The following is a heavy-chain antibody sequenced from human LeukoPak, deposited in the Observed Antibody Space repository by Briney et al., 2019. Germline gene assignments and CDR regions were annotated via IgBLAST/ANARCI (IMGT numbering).Heavy chain of an antibody. CDR1: GGSISTYY. V-gene: IGHV4-59*01. D-gene: IGHD5-12*01. CDR2: IYYSGST. Sequence: SETLSLTCAVSGGSISTYYWNWIRQPPGKGLEWLGYIYYSGSTNYNPSLKSRVTISVDTSKNQFSLKLNSVTAADTAVYFCARDGGGYAGFDYWGQGTLVTVSS. CDR3: ARDGGGYAGFDY. J-gene: IGHJ4*02.